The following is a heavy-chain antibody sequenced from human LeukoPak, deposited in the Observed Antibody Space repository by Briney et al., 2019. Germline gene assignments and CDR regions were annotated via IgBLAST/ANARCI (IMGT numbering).Heavy chain of an antibody. D-gene: IGHD3-16*02. Sequence: GGSLRLACAASGFTFSSYWMHWVRQAPGKGLVWVSRINSDGSSTSYADSVKGRFTISRDNAKNTLYLQMNSLRAEDTAGYYCARDNYVWGSYRPPLAFDIWGQGTMVTVSS. J-gene: IGHJ3*02. CDR2: INSDGSST. V-gene: IGHV3-74*01. CDR1: GFTFSSYW. CDR3: ARDNYVWGSYRPPLAFDI.